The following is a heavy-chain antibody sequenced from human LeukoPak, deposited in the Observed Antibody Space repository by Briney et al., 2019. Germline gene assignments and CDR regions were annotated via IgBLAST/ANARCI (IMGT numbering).Heavy chain of an antibody. J-gene: IGHJ4*02. Sequence: EASVKVSCKASGYTFTGYYMHRVRQAPGQGLEWMGWINPNSGGTNYAQKFQGRVTMTRDTSISTAYMELSRLRSDDTAVYYCARALSIAVAGMMLYWGQGTLVTVPS. D-gene: IGHD6-19*01. CDR2: INPNSGGT. CDR3: ARALSIAVAGMMLY. V-gene: IGHV1-2*02. CDR1: GYTFTGYY.